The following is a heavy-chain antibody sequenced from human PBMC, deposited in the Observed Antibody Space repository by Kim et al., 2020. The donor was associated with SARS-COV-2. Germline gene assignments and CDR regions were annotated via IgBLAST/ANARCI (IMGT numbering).Heavy chain of an antibody. CDR3: ARATSGYDGIFYYYYYGMDA. Sequence: ASVKVSCKASGYTFTSYAMHWVRQAPGQRLEWMGWINAGNGNTKYSQKFQGRVTITRDTSASTAYMELSSLRSEDTAVYCCARATSGYDGIFYYYYYGMDAWGQGTTVTVSS. CDR1: GYTFTSYA. CDR2: INAGNGNT. J-gene: IGHJ6*02. V-gene: IGHV1-3*01. D-gene: IGHD5-12*01.